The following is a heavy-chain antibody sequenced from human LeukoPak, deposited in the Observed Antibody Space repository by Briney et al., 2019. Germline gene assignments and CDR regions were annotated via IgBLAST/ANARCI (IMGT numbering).Heavy chain of an antibody. CDR3: ARSNYYDSHSFDY. CDR2: VFATGPT. V-gene: IGHV4-61*02. D-gene: IGHD3-22*01. Sequence: SETMSSTCSVSGASISSPSYWWSWIRQPAGKGLEWIGRVFATGPTYYNPSLRGRVTMLIDKSKNHVSLSLTSVTAEDTAVYFCARSNYYDSHSFDYWGQGSMARVSS. J-gene: IGHJ4*02. CDR1: GASISSPSYW.